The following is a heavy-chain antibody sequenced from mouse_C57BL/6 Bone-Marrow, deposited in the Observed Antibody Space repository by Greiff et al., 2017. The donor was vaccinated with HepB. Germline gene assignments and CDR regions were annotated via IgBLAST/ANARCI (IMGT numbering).Heavy chain of an antibody. J-gene: IGHJ4*01. Sequence: QVQLQQPGAELVKPGASVKLSCKASGYTFTSYWMHWVKQRPGRGLEWIGRIDPKSGGTKYNEKFKSKATLTVDKPSSTAYMQLSSLTSEDSAVYYCASDYYGNSYAMDYWGQGTSVTVSS. CDR1: GYTFTSYW. D-gene: IGHD2-1*01. CDR2: IDPKSGGT. CDR3: ASDYYGNSYAMDY. V-gene: IGHV1-72*01.